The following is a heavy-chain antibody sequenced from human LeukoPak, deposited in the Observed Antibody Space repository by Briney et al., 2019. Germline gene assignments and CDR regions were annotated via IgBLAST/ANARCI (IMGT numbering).Heavy chain of an antibody. J-gene: IGHJ4*02. V-gene: IGHV3-13*01. CDR3: ARGDSSGYYYFDY. D-gene: IGHD3-22*01. CDR1: GFTFSSYD. CDR2: IGTAGDT. Sequence: PGGSLRLSCAASGFTFSSYDMHWVRHATGKGLEWVSAIGTAGDTYYPGSVKGRFTISRENAKNSLYLQMNSLRAGDTAVYYCARGDSSGYYYFDYWGQGTLVTVSS.